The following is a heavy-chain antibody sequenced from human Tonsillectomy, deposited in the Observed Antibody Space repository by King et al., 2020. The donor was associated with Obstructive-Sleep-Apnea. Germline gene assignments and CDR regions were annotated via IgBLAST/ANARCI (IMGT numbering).Heavy chain of an antibody. CDR1: GFTFSGYN. CDR2: ISSSSSTI. J-gene: IGHJ3*02. Sequence: EMQLVQSGGGLVQPGGSLRLSCAASGFTFSGYNMNWGRQAPGKGLEWVSYISSSSSTIYYADSVKGRFTISRDNAKNSLYLQMNSLRAEDTAVYYCARDLVPDAFDIWGQGTMVTVSS. D-gene: IGHD6-13*01. V-gene: IGHV3-48*04. CDR3: ARDLVPDAFDI.